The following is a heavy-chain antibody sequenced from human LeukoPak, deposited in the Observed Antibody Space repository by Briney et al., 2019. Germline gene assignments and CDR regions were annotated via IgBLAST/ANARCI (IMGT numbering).Heavy chain of an antibody. V-gene: IGHV4-4*07. J-gene: IGHJ6*03. CDR2: IYTSGST. CDR3: ARSGHGSGSYYYNYYYYYIDV. CDR1: GGSLSSYY. Sequence: SETLSLTCTVSGGSLSSYYWSWIRQPAGKGLEGIGRIYTSGSTNYNPSLKSRVTMSVDTSKNQFSLQLSSVTAADTAVYYCARSGHGSGSYYYNYYYYYIDVWGKGTTVTVSS. D-gene: IGHD3-10*01.